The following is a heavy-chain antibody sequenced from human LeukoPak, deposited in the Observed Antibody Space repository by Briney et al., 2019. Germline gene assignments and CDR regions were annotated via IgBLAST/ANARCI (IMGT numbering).Heavy chain of an antibody. J-gene: IGHJ3*02. Sequence: SVKVSCKASGGTFSSYAISWVRQAPGQGLEWMGRIIPILGIANYAQKFQGRDTITADKSTSTAYMELSSLRSEDTAVYYCARGLGSGLPGAFDIWGQGTMVTVSS. V-gene: IGHV1-69*04. CDR3: ARGLGSGLPGAFDI. CDR1: GGTFSSYA. D-gene: IGHD6-19*01. CDR2: IIPILGIA.